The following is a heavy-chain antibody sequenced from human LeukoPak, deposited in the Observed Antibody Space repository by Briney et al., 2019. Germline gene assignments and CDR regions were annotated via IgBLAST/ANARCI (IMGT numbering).Heavy chain of an antibody. CDR3: ARDQEIAAAGTQLDY. J-gene: IGHJ4*02. Sequence: ASVKVSCKASGYTFTSNDINWVRQAPGQGPEWMGWINPNSGDSGFAQKFRGRVTITRDTSISTAYMELRSLRSDDTAVYYCARDQEIAAAGTQLDYWGQGTLVTVSS. D-gene: IGHD6-13*01. CDR2: INPNSGDS. CDR1: GYTFTSND. V-gene: IGHV1-8*03.